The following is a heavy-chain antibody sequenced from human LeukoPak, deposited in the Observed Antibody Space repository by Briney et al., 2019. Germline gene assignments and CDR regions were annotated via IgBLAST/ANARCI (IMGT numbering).Heavy chain of an antibody. J-gene: IGHJ5*02. Sequence: PSETLSLTCTVSGGSITSNNYYWGWIRQPPGKGLEWIGSISYGGSTHYNPSLKSRVTISVDTSKNQFSLKLRSVTATDTAVYHCATSPGAEYGGGHWFDPWGQGTLVTVSS. V-gene: IGHV4-39*01. CDR3: ATSPGAEYGGGHWFDP. D-gene: IGHD4-23*01. CDR1: GGSITSNNYY. CDR2: ISYGGST.